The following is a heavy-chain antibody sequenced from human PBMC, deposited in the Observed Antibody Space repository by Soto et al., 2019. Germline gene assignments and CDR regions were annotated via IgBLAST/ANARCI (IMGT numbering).Heavy chain of an antibody. CDR2: TYYRSKWYY. Sequence: PSQTLSLTCALSGDSVSSNSAAWNWIRQSPSRGLEWLGRTYYRSKWYYDYAVSVKSRITINPDTSKNQLSLHLNSVIPEDTAVYYCARKYSSSCADALDIGGQGTMVTVSS. CDR3: ARKYSSSCADALDI. J-gene: IGHJ3*02. V-gene: IGHV6-1*01. D-gene: IGHD6-13*01. CDR1: GDSVSSNSAA.